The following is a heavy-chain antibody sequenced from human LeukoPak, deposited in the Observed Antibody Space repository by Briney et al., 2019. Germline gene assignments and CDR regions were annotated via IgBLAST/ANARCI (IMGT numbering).Heavy chain of an antibody. CDR1: GYTFTSYG. CDR3: ARDQGTSGYSYGYDWFDP. D-gene: IGHD5-18*01. J-gene: IGHJ5*02. Sequence: ASVKVSFKASGYTFTSYGISWVRQAPGQELEWMGWISAYNGNTNYAQKLQGRVTMTTDTSTSTAYMELRSLRSDDTAVYYCARDQGTSGYSYGYDWFDPWGQGTLVTVSS. CDR2: ISAYNGNT. V-gene: IGHV1-18*04.